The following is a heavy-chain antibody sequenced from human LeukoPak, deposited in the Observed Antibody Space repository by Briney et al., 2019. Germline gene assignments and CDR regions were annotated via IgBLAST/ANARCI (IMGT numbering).Heavy chain of an antibody. D-gene: IGHD6-13*01. CDR2: IKGSGGTT. CDR3: AKSIYSSSWYYFDC. Sequence: GGSLRLSCEGSGFTFIAYWMSWVRQAPGKGLEWVSAIKGSGGTTLYADSVKGRFTISRDISKNTLYLQMNSLRAEDTAAYYCAKSIYSSSWYYFDCWGQGTPVAVSS. V-gene: IGHV3-23*01. CDR1: GFTFIAYW. J-gene: IGHJ4*02.